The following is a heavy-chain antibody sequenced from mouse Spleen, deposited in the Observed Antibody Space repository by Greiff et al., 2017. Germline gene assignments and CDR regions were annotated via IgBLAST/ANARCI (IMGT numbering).Heavy chain of an antibody. CDR3: ARGWLLRDY. D-gene: IGHD2-3*01. J-gene: IGHJ2*01. V-gene: IGHV5-6-3*01. CDR1: GFTFSSYG. Sequence: EVQLVESGGGLVQPGGSLKLSCAASGFTFSSYGMSWVRQTPDKRLELVATINSNGGSTYYPDSVKGRFTISRDNAKNTLNLQMSSLKSEDTAMYYCARGWLLRDYWGQGTTLTVSS. CDR2: INSNGGST.